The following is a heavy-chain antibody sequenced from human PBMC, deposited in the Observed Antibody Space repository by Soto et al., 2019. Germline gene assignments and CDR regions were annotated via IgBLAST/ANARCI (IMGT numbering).Heavy chain of an antibody. Sequence: QVQLQESGPGLVKPSETLSLICTVSGGSIRNYFWTWIRQPAGKGLEWIGRIYSSGNTVYNASLKSPVTMSIDMSKNQFSLKLSSITAADTAVYYCVRDVESPGISGSWGAFDIWGQGTVVTVSS. V-gene: IGHV4-4*07. CDR1: GGSIRNYF. CDR3: VRDVESPGISGSWGAFDI. CDR2: IYSSGNT. J-gene: IGHJ3*02. D-gene: IGHD1-20*01.